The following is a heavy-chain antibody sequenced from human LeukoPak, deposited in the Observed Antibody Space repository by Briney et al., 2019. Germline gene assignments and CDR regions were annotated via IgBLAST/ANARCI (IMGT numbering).Heavy chain of an antibody. D-gene: IGHD6-6*01. CDR2: IYYSGST. V-gene: IGHV4-59*01. J-gene: IGHJ4*02. CDR3: AREFRSSSSRLFDY. CDR1: GGSISSYY. Sequence: SETLSLTCTVSGGSISSYYWSWIRQPPGKGLEWIGYIYYSGSTNYNPSLKSRVTISVDTSKNQFSLKLSSVTAADTAVYYCAREFRSSSSRLFDYWGQGTLVTVSS.